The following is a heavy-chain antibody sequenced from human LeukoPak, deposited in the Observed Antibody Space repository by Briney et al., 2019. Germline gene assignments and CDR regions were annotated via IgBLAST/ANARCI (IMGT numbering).Heavy chain of an antibody. CDR1: GLTFSSYA. J-gene: IGHJ6*02. V-gene: IGHV3-23*01. CDR2: VSDSGGST. D-gene: IGHD3-16*01. CDR3: ARDGGNYYYYGMDV. Sequence: GGSLRLSCAASGLTFSSYAMSWVRQAPGKGLEWVSGVSDSGGSTYYADSVKGRFTISRDNAKNSLYLQMNSLRAEDTAVYYCARDGGNYYYYGMDVWGQGTTVTVSS.